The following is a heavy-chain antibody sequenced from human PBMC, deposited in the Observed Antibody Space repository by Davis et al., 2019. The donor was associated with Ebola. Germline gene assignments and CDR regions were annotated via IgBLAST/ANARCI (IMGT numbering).Heavy chain of an antibody. V-gene: IGHV3-30*03. Sequence: GESLKISCAASGFTFSSHGMHWVRQAPGKGLEWVAVISYDGSNKYYADSVKGRFTISRDNSKNTLYLQMNSLRAEDTAVYYCARDAQVTPLLFSDYGMDVWGKGTTVTVSS. CDR2: ISYDGSNK. CDR3: ARDAQVTPLLFSDYGMDV. D-gene: IGHD2-15*01. J-gene: IGHJ6*04. CDR1: GFTFSSHG.